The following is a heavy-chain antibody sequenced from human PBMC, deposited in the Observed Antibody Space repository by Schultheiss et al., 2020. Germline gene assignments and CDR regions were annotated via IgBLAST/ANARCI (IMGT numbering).Heavy chain of an antibody. J-gene: IGHJ4*02. CDR1: GFTFGDYG. CDR3: ARGSLIRGVVRAPFDY. D-gene: IGHD3-10*01. Sequence: GSLRLSCTASGFTFGDYGLSWVRQVPGKGLEWVSGINWVGGSTDYVDSVKGRFTISRDNAKNSLYLQMNSLTAEDTGLYYCARGSLIRGVVRAPFDYWGQGTQVTVSS. V-gene: IGHV3-20*04. CDR2: INWVGGST.